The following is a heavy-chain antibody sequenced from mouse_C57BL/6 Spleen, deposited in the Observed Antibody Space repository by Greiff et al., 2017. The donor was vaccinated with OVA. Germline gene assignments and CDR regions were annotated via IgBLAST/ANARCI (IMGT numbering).Heavy chain of an antibody. V-gene: IGHV5-4*01. J-gene: IGHJ3*01. CDR1: GFTFSSYA. D-gene: IGHD3-2*02. CDR3: ARDDSSGFSAD. Sequence: EVKVVESGGGLVKPGGSLKLSCAASGFTFSSYAMSWVRQTPEKRLEWVATISDGGSYTYYPDNVKGRFTISRDNAKNNLYLQMSHLKSEDTAMYYCARDDSSGFSADWGQGTLVTVSA. CDR2: ISDGGSYT.